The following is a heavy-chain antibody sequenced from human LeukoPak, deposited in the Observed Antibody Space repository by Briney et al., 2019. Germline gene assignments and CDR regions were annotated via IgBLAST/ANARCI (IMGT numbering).Heavy chain of an antibody. CDR1: GYTFTGYY. V-gene: IGHV1-2*02. CDR3: ARAQALYGSGSYEIDY. J-gene: IGHJ4*02. D-gene: IGHD3-10*01. Sequence: EASVKVSCKASGYTFTGYYMHWVRQAPGQGLEWMGWINPYSGATNYAQKFQGRVTMTRDTSISTAYMELSRLRSDDTAVYYCARAQALYGSGSYEIDYWGQGTLVTVSS. CDR2: INPYSGAT.